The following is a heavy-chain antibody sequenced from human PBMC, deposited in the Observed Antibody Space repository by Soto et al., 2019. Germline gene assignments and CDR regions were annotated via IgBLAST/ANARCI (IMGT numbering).Heavy chain of an antibody. CDR3: ARGAALAGKLDL. J-gene: IGHJ4*02. D-gene: IGHD6-19*01. CDR2: ISSHGRDI. V-gene: IGHV3-21*06. Sequence: EVQLVESGGGLVKPGGSVRLSCEASGFTFTSDSMTWVRQAPGKGLERVSSISSHGRDIFYADSVKGRFTISRDNAKDSLHLQMNGLTGEDSAVYYCARGAALAGKLDLWGQGTLVTVSS. CDR1: GFTFTSDS.